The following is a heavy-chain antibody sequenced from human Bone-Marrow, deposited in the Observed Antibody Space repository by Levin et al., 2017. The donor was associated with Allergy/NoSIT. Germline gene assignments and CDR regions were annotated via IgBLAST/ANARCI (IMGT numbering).Heavy chain of an antibody. V-gene: IGHV3-30*03. J-gene: IGHJ4*02. D-gene: IGHD2-2*01. CDR2: ISFDGNIK. CDR3: ARHVFRYCSSTSCQRIDY. Sequence: GSLRLSCVASGFTFSTYGIHWVRQTPGKGLEWVAVISFDGNIKSYADSVKGRFTISRDNSKNTLYLQMSSLRAEDTAVYYCARHVFRYCSSTSCQRIDYWGQGALVTVSS. CDR1: GFTFSTYG.